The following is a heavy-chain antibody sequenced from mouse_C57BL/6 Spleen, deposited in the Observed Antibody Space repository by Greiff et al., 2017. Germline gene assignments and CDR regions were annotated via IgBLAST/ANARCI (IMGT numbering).Heavy chain of an antibody. Sequence: QVQLQQPGTELVKPGASVKLSCKASGYTFTSYWMHWVKQRPGQGLEWIGNINPSNGGTNYNETFKSKATLTVDKSSSTAYMQLSSLTSEYSAVYYGARPSYYGSSYWYFDVWGTGTTGTVSS. J-gene: IGHJ1*03. CDR1: GYTFTSYW. D-gene: IGHD1-1*01. CDR2: INPSNGGT. V-gene: IGHV1-53*01. CDR3: ARPSYYGSSYWYFDV.